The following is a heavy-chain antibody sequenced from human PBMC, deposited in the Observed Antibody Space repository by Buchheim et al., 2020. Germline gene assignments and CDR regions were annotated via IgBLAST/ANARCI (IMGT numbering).Heavy chain of an antibody. CDR1: GYTFTGYY. Sequence: QVQLVQSGAEVKKPGASVKVSCKASGYTFTGYYMHWVRQAPGQGLEWMGWINTNTGNPTYAQGFTGRFVFSLDTSVSTAYLQISSLKAEDTAVYYCARIYDFWSGYYSKMNNWFDPWGQGTL. CDR2: INTNTGNP. V-gene: IGHV7-4-1*02. D-gene: IGHD3-3*01. CDR3: ARIYDFWSGYYSKMNNWFDP. J-gene: IGHJ5*02.